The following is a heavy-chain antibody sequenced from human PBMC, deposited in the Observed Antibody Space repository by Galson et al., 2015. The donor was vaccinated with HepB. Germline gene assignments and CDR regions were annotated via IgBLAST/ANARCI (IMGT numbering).Heavy chain of an antibody. V-gene: IGHV3-43*01. Sequence: SLRLSCAASGFTFDDYTMHWVRQAPGKGLEWVSLISWDGGSTYYADSVKGRFTISRDNSKNSLYLQMNRLRTEDTALYYCAKDADIAAAGGDYYYYGMDVWGQGTTVTVSS. CDR1: GFTFDDYT. CDR2: ISWDGGST. D-gene: IGHD6-13*01. CDR3: AKDADIAAAGGDYYYYGMDV. J-gene: IGHJ6*02.